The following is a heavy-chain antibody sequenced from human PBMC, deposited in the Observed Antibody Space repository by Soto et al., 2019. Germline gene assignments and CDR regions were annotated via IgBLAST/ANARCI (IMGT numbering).Heavy chain of an antibody. Sequence: QVQIVQSGAEVKKPGASVRVSCKASGYSFSTFAIHWVRQAPGQRLEWMGWINAGNGDTKYSEKFQGRVTITGRTTASTAYKDLSSLRSEDTAVYYGAPQGRNTTEFDFWGQGTLVTVSS. V-gene: IGHV1-3*01. D-gene: IGHD1-1*01. CDR3: APQGRNTTEFDF. CDR1: GYSFSTFA. J-gene: IGHJ4*02. CDR2: INAGNGDT.